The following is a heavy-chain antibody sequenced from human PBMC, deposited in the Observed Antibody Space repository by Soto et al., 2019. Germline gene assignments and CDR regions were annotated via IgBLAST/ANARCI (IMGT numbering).Heavy chain of an antibody. D-gene: IGHD1-26*01. V-gene: IGHV3-66*01. Sequence: PGGSLRLSCAASGFTVIHNYMSWVRRAPGKGLEWVSVIYSDGNTYYADSVKGRFTISKDNFKNTLYLQMNSLRAEDTAVYYCARSGATVGDFDYWGQGA. J-gene: IGHJ4*02. CDR3: ARSGATVGDFDY. CDR2: IYSDGNT. CDR1: GFTVIHNY.